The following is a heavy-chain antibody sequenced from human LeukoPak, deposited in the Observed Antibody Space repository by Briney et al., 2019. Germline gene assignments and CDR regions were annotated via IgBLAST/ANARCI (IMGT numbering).Heavy chain of an antibody. CDR1: GFTFSDAW. Sequence: PGGSLRLSCAASGFTFSDAWMTWVRQAPGKGLEWVANINQDESDKYYADSVKGRFTISRDNAKNSLYVQMNSLRVEDTAVYYCVRGHYGMDVWGQGTTVTVSS. J-gene: IGHJ6*02. V-gene: IGHV3-7*01. CDR3: VRGHYGMDV. CDR2: INQDESDK.